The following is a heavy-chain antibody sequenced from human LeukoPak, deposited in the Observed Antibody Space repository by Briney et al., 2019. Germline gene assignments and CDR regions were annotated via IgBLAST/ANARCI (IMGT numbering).Heavy chain of an antibody. CDR3: ARGAGSLNF. CDR2: INSGSTSI. J-gene: IGHJ4*02. CDR1: GFTFSGYS. Sequence: GESLRLSCAASGFTFSGYSMNWVRQAPGKGLEWVSSINSGSTSIFYADSVKGRFTISRDNTNNSLHLQMDSLRAEDTAVYYCARGAGSLNFWGQGTLVTVSS. D-gene: IGHD2-15*01. V-gene: IGHV3-21*01.